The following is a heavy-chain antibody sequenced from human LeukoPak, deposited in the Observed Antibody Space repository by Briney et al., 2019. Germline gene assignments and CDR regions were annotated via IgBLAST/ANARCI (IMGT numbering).Heavy chain of an antibody. CDR3: AKDEWVAAAGTALTWYYYGMDV. CDR2: IRYDGSNK. V-gene: IGHV3-30*02. J-gene: IGHJ6*02. Sequence: GGSLRLSCATSGFTCSSYGMHWVRQAPGKGLEWVAFIRYDGSNKYYADSVKGRFTISRDNSKNTLYLQMNSLRAEDTAVYYCAKDEWVAAAGTALTWYYYGMDVWGQGTTVTVSS. D-gene: IGHD6-13*01. CDR1: GFTCSSYG.